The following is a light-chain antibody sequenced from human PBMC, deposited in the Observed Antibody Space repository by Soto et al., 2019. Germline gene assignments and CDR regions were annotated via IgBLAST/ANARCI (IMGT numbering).Light chain of an antibody. Sequence: IQLTQSPSSLSASVGDRVTITCRASQGISSYLALYQQKPGKAPKILIYAASTLQSGVPSRFSGSGSGTDFTLTISSLQPEDFATYYCQQSYSTPPFTFGQGTRLEIK. CDR1: QGISSY. V-gene: IGKV1-39*01. CDR2: AAS. J-gene: IGKJ5*01. CDR3: QQSYSTPPFT.